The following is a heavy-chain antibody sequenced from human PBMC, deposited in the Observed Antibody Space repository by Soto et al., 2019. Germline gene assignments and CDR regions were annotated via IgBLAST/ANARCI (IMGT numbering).Heavy chain of an antibody. J-gene: IGHJ6*02. V-gene: IGHV1-69*01. CDR2: IIPIFGTA. CDR1: GGTFSSYA. CDR3: ARDLRATRCMDV. Sequence: QVQLVQSGAEVKKPGSSVKVSCKASGGTFSSYAISWVRQAPGQGLEWMGGIIPIFGTANYAQKFQGRVTTPADESTSTAYMELSSLRSEDTAVYYCARDLRATRCMDVWGQGTTVTVSS.